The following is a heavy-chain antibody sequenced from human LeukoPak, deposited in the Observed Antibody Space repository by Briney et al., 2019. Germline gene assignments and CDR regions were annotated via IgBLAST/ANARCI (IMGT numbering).Heavy chain of an antibody. J-gene: IGHJ4*02. V-gene: IGHV3-23*01. D-gene: IGHD2-15*01. CDR1: GFTVSSNY. CDR3: AKADCSGGSCYRHFDY. Sequence: PGGSLRLSCAASGFTVSSNYMSWVRQAPGKGLEWVSAISGSGGSTYYADSVKGRFTISRDNSKNTLYLQMNSLRAEDTAVYYCAKADCSGGSCYRHFDYWGQGTLVTVSS. CDR2: ISGSGGST.